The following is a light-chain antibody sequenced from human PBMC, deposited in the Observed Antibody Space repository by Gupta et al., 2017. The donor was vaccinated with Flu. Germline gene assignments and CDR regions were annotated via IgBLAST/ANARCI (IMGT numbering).Light chain of an antibody. Sequence: DIVMTQFPLSLPVIPGESASISCRSSQSLLHINQYNYLDWYVQKPGQSPQLLIYLGSNRASGVPGRFSGSAAGTHFTLKISKVEAEDVGIYYCRQALQTPWTFGQGTKVDI. J-gene: IGKJ1*01. CDR1: QSLLHINQYNY. CDR3: RQALQTPWT. CDR2: LGS. V-gene: IGKV2-28*01.